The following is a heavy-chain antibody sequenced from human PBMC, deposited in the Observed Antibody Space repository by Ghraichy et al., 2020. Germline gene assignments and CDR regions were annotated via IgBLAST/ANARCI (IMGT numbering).Heavy chain of an antibody. J-gene: IGHJ4*02. CDR1: GYTFTSYG. V-gene: IGHV1-18*01. CDR2: ISAYNGNT. CDR3: ARLCGGDCYRELDY. Sequence: ASVKVSCKASGYTFTSYGISWVRQAPGQGLEWMGWISAYNGNTNSAQNLQGRVTMTTDTSTSTAYMELRSLRSDDTAVYYCARLCGGDCYRELDYWGQGTLVTVSS. D-gene: IGHD2-21*02.